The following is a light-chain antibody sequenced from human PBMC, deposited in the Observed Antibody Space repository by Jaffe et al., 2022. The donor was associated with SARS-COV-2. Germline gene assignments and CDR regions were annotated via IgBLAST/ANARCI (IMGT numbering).Light chain of an antibody. CDR3: QSYDSSQSGYV. CDR1: SSNTGAGYD. Sequence: QSVLTQPPSVSGAPGQRVTISCTGSSSNTGAGYDVHWYQQFPGTAPKLLIYDNNNRPSGVPDRFSGSKSGTSASLAISGLQAEDEADYYCQSYDSSQSGYVFGTGTKVTVL. V-gene: IGLV1-40*01. J-gene: IGLJ1*01. CDR2: DNN.